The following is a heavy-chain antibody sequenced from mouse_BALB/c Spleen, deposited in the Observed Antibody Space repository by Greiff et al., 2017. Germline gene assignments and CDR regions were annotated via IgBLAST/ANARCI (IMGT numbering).Heavy chain of an antibody. Sequence: EVNVVESGGGLVQPGGSLKLSCAASGFTFSSYTMSWVRQTPEKRLEWVAYISNGGGSTYYPDTVKGRFTISRDNAKNTLYLQMSSLKSEDTAMYYCARVYGYGYAMDYWGQGTSVTVSS. V-gene: IGHV5-12-2*01. CDR2: ISNGGGST. J-gene: IGHJ4*01. CDR3: ARVYGYGYAMDY. CDR1: GFTFSSYT. D-gene: IGHD1-2*01.